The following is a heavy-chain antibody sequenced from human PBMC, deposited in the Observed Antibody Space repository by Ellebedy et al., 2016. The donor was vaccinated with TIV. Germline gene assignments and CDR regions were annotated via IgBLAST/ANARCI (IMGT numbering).Heavy chain of an antibody. D-gene: IGHD3-10*01. CDR3: ARDSGSRAFDI. J-gene: IGHJ3*02. CDR1: GFIFSNYG. Sequence: GESLKISCAASGFIFSNYGMQWLRQAPGKGLQWVALVPSDGTNKLYGESAKGRFTISRDNAKNSLHLQMNGLRAEDTAVYYCARDSGSRAFDIWGQGTLVTVSS. V-gene: IGHV3-30*03. CDR2: VPSDGTNK.